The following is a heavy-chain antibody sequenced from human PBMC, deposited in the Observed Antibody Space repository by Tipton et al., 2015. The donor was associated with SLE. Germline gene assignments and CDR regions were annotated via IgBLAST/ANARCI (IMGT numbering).Heavy chain of an antibody. CDR3: ARSTPDEFDF. J-gene: IGHJ4*01. CDR2: IYYTGNI. Sequence: TLSLTCIVSIGSLNNYYWSWIRQPPGKGLEWIGNIYYTGNINYSPSLKSRVSMSVDTSKNRFSLKLKTVTAADTAVYYCARSTPDEFDFWGHGTLVSVPS. CDR1: IGSLNNYY. V-gene: IGHV4-59*01. D-gene: IGHD5/OR15-5a*01.